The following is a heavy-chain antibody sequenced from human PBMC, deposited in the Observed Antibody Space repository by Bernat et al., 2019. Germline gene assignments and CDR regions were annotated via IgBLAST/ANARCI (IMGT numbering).Heavy chain of an antibody. Sequence: QVQLVESGGGVVQPGRSLRLSCATSGFTFSNYGMQWVRQAPGKGLEWVAVISDDGSTKHYADSVSGRCTVSRDNSKNTLYLQMNSLRAEDTAVYYCAKEKGGNYMPLDYWGQGTLVTVFS. V-gene: IGHV3-30*18. J-gene: IGHJ4*02. CDR2: ISDDGSTK. CDR1: GFTFSNYG. CDR3: AKEKGGNYMPLDY. D-gene: IGHD1-26*01.